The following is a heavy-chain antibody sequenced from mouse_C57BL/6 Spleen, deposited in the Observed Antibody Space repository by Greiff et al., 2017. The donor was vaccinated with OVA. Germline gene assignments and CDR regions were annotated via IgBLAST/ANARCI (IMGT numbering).Heavy chain of an antibody. CDR1: GYTFTSYW. CDR3: ARTITTVVATNDY. Sequence: QVQLQQPGAELVRPGSSVKLSCKASGYTFTSYWMDWVKQRPGQGLEWIGNIYPSDSETHYNQKFKDKATLTVDKSSSTAYMQLSSLTSEDSAVYYCARTITTVVATNDYWGQGTTLTVSS. J-gene: IGHJ2*01. V-gene: IGHV1-61*01. CDR2: IYPSDSET. D-gene: IGHD1-1*01.